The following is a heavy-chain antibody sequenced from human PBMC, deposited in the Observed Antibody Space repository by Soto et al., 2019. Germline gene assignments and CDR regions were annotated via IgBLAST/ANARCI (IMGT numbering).Heavy chain of an antibody. V-gene: IGHV3-23*01. CDR2: ISGYGANT. CDR1: GFTFSNYA. J-gene: IGHJ4*02. CDR3: AKELVAARTY. Sequence: GGSLRLSCAASGFTFSNYAMAWVRQAPGKGLEWVSSISGYGANTHHADSVRGRFTISRDNSENTLYLQMRSLRAEDTAVYYCAKELVAARTYWGQGALVTVSS. D-gene: IGHD2-15*01.